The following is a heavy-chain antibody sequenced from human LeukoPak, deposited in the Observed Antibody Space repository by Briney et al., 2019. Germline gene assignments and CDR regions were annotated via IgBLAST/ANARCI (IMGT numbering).Heavy chain of an antibody. CDR1: GFTFSSYA. Sequence: GGSLRLSCAASGFTFSSYAMSWIRQAPGKGLEWVSYISSSGSTIYYADSVKGRFTISRDNAKNSLYLQMNSLRAEDTAVYYCADLGQVGATYYWGQGTLVTVSS. CDR3: ADLGQVGATYY. V-gene: IGHV3-11*01. J-gene: IGHJ4*02. D-gene: IGHD1-26*01. CDR2: ISSSGSTI.